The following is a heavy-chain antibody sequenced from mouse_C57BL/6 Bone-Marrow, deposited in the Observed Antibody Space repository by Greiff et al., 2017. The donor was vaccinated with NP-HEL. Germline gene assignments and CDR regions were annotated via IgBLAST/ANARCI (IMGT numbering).Heavy chain of an antibody. CDR1: GFTFSSYG. D-gene: IGHD4-1*01. J-gene: IGHJ3*01. Sequence: EVQLVESGGDLVKPGGSLKLSCAASGFTFSSYGMSWVRQTPDKRLEWVATISSGGSYTYYPASVKGRFTISRDNAKNTLYLQMSSLKSEDTAMYYCARHGGLGKRFAYWGQGTLVTVSA. CDR3: ARHGGLGKRFAY. CDR2: ISSGGSYT. V-gene: IGHV5-6*01.